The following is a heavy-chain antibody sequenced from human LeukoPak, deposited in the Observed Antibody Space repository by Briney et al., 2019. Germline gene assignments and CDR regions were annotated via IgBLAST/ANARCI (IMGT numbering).Heavy chain of an antibody. D-gene: IGHD3-16*01. J-gene: IGHJ6*03. CDR3: ARSVGNTFLGEWLPHYYYYYMDV. V-gene: IGHV1-69*13. CDR2: IIPIFGTA. CDR1: GGTFSSYA. Sequence: GASVKVSCKASGGTFSSYAISWVRQAPGQGLEWMGGIIPIFGTANYAQQLQGRVTITADESTSTAYMELSSLRAEDTAVYYCARSVGNTFLGEWLPHYYYYYMDVWGKGTTVTVSS.